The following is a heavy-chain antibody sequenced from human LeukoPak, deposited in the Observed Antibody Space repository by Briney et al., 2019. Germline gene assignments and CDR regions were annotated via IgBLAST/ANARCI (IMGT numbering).Heavy chain of an antibody. CDR2: IIPILGIA. CDR3: ARDPQTIVVVPAAPPYYYYGMDV. Sequence: GASVKVSCKASGGTFSSYAISWVRQAPGHGLEWMGRIIPILGIANYAQKFQGRVTITADKSTSTAYMELSSLRSEDTAVYYCARDPQTIVVVPAAPPYYYYGMDVWGQGTTVTVSS. CDR1: GGTFSSYA. V-gene: IGHV1-69*04. D-gene: IGHD2-2*01. J-gene: IGHJ6*02.